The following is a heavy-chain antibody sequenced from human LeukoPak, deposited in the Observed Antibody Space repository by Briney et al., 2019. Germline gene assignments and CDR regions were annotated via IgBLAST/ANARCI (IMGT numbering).Heavy chain of an antibody. CDR2: IDWNSNSR. Sequence: GGSLRLSCAVSGFIFDDCAMHWVRQAPGKGLGWVSGIDWNSNSRGYADSVKSRFTISRDNAKNSLYLQMNSLRAEDTAVYYCARFPAPWLRPAKKDAFDIWGQGTVVTVSS. D-gene: IGHD3-9*01. CDR1: GFIFDDCA. V-gene: IGHV3-9*01. CDR3: ARFPAPWLRPAKKDAFDI. J-gene: IGHJ3*02.